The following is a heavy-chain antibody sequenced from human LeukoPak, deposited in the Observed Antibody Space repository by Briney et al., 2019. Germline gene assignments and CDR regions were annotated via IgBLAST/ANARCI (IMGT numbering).Heavy chain of an antibody. CDR3: ARRSGSYYGY. J-gene: IGHJ4*02. V-gene: IGHV4-61*02. Sequence: SETLSLTCTVSGGSISSGSYYWSWIRQPAGKGLEWIGRIYTSGSTNYNPSLKSRVTISVDTSKNQFSLKLSSVTAADTAVYYCARRSGSYYGYWGQGTLVTVSS. CDR2: IYTSGST. CDR1: GGSISSGSYY. D-gene: IGHD1-26*01.